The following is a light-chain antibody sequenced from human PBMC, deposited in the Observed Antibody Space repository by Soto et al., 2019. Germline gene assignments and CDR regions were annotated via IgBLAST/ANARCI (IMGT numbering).Light chain of an antibody. CDR2: DAS. Sequence: EIVLTQSPATLSLSPGERATLSCRASQSIGSFLAWYQQKPGQPPRLLIYDASNRATGIPGRFSGSGSGTDFTLTISSLEPEDFAFYYCQQRGNWPPTFGPGTKVSIK. V-gene: IGKV3-11*01. CDR3: QQRGNWPPT. J-gene: IGKJ3*01. CDR1: QSIGSF.